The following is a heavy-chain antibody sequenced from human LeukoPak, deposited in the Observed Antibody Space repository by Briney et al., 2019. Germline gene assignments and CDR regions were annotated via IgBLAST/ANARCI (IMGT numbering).Heavy chain of an antibody. CDR1: GGSISSYY. CDR2: IYYSGST. J-gene: IGHJ3*02. D-gene: IGHD1-26*01. V-gene: IGHV4-59*01. Sequence: SETLSLTCTVSGGSISSYYWSWIRQPPGKGLEWIGYIYYSGSTNYNPSLKSRVTISVGTSKNQFSLKLSSVTAADTAVYYCARDVVGAVAFDIWGQGTMVTVSS. CDR3: ARDVVGAVAFDI.